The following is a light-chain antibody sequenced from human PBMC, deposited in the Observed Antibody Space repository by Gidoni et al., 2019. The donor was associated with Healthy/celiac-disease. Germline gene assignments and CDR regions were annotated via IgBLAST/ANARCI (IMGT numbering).Light chain of an antibody. CDR2: AAS. Sequence: DLQMTQSPSSPSASVGDTVTITCPASQSISSYLNWYQQKPGKAPKLLIYAASSLQSGVPSRFSGSGSGTDFTLTISSLQPEDFATYYCQQSYSTPRYTFXXXTKLEIK. V-gene: IGKV1-39*01. J-gene: IGKJ2*01. CDR1: QSISSY. CDR3: QQSYSTPRYT.